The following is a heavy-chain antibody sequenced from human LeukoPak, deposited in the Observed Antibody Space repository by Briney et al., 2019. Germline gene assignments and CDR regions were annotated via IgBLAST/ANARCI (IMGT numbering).Heavy chain of an antibody. Sequence: PSETLSLTCTVSGYSISSGYYWGWIRQPPGKGLEWIGSIYHSGSTYYNPSLKSRVTISVDTSKNQFSLKLSSVTAADTAVYYCAREGGANTATHHRGAFDIWGQGTMVTVSS. J-gene: IGHJ3*02. D-gene: IGHD5-18*01. CDR3: AREGGANTATHHRGAFDI. CDR1: GYSISSGYY. CDR2: IYHSGST. V-gene: IGHV4-38-2*02.